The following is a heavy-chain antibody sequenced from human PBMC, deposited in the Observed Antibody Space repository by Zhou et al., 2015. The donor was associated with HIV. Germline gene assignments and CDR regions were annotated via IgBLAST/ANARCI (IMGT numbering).Heavy chain of an antibody. Sequence: QVHLVQSGAEMKMPGSSVKVSCKTSGDTTKTYGISWVRQAPGQRPEWMANIAPLLGATNYAQKLQGRVTITADESTSTAYMELSSLRSEDTAVYYCARDPDTCGGDCYSGWFAFDIWGQGTMVTVSS. CDR1: GDTTKTYG. V-gene: IGHV1-69*18. D-gene: IGHD2-21*02. CDR3: ARDPDTCGGDCYSGWFAFDI. J-gene: IGHJ3*02. CDR2: IAPLLGAT.